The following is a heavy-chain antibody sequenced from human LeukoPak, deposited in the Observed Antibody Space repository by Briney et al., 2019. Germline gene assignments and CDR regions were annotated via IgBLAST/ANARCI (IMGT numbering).Heavy chain of an antibody. V-gene: IGHV1-69*13. D-gene: IGHD6-13*01. CDR2: IIPIFGTA. Sequence: SVKVSCKASGGTFSSYAISWVRQAPGQGLEWMGGIIPIFGTANYVQKFQGRVTITADESTSTAYMELSSLRSEDTAVYYCARETAAPGSGIDYWGQGTLVTVSS. CDR1: GGTFSSYA. CDR3: ARETAAPGSGIDY. J-gene: IGHJ4*02.